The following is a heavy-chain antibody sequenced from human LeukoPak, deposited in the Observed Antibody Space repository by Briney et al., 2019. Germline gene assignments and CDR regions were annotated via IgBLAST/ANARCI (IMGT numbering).Heavy chain of an antibody. CDR3: ARMRDDTVTYGETFDY. CDR2: INPNSGGT. D-gene: IGHD4-11*01. Sequence: GASVKVSCKASGYTFTGYYMHWVRQAPGQGLEWMGWINPNSGGTNYAQKFQGRVTMTRDTSTSTAYMELSRLRSDDTAVYYCARMRDDTVTYGETFDYWGQGTLVTVSS. V-gene: IGHV1-2*02. CDR1: GYTFTGYY. J-gene: IGHJ4*02.